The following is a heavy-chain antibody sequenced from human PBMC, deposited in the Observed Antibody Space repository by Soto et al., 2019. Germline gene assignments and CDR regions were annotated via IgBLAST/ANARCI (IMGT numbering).Heavy chain of an antibody. CDR2: IYYSGST. CDR3: ARSVFP. J-gene: IGHJ5*02. CDR1: GGSISSGGYY. Sequence: QVQLQESGPGLVKPSQTLSLTCTVSGGSISSGGYYWSWIRQHPGKGLEWIGYIYYSGSTYYKPSLRSRVTISVDPSKNRFPLKLSSVTAAHRAVYYCARSVFPWGRGTLVTVSS. V-gene: IGHV4-31*03.